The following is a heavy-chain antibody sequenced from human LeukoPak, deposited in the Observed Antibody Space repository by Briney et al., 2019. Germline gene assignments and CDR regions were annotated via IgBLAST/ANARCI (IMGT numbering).Heavy chain of an antibody. CDR2: IWYDGSKK. J-gene: IGHJ4*02. Sequence: GGSLRLSYVASGFTFTSHGMHWVRQAPGKGLEWVAIIWYDGSKKYYADSVKGRFTISRDNSKNTLYLQMNSLRAEDTAVYFCTRQSENYSLDYWGQGTLVTVSS. CDR3: TRQSENYSLDY. CDR1: GFTFTSHG. V-gene: IGHV3-33*01. D-gene: IGHD2-21*01.